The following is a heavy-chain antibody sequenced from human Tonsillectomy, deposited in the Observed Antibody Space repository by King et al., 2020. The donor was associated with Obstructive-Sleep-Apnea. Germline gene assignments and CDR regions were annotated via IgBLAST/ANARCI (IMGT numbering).Heavy chain of an antibody. CDR2: ISSNSAYI. D-gene: IGHD3-10*01. CDR1: GFIFSRYS. Sequence: VPLVASGGGLVKPGGSLRLSCAASGFIFSRYSMNWVRQAPGKGLEWVSSISSNSAYICYADSVKGRFTISRDNAKNSLYLQMNSLRAEDTAVYYCARDLLSGNYIRWFDPWGQGTLVTVSS. V-gene: IGHV3-21*06. CDR3: ARDLLSGNYIRWFDP. J-gene: IGHJ5*02.